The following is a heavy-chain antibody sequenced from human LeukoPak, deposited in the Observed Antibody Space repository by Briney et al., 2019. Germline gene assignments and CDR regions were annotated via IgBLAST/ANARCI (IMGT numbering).Heavy chain of an antibody. J-gene: IGHJ4*02. D-gene: IGHD2-15*01. CDR2: IYYSGST. CDR1: GGSISSYY. Sequence: SENLSLTCAGSGGSISSYYWSWIRQPPGKGLEWIGYIYYSGSTNYNPSLKSRVTISVDTSKNQFSLKLSSVTAADTAVYYCARRASMGSWYFFDYWGQGALVTVSS. CDR3: ARRASMGSWYFFDY. V-gene: IGHV4-59*08.